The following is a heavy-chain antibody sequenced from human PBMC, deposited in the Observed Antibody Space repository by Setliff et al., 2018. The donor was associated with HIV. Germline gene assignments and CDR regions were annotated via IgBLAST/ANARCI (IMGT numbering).Heavy chain of an antibody. Sequence: ASVKVSCKTSGYSVATHGLSWVRQAPGEGLEWMGWISAYTGNTNYAQKFHGRVSMTTDSSTSTGYMELRSLRSDDTALYYCARGFASWYGGGGSAYWGQGTLVTVSS. V-gene: IGHV1-18*01. CDR3: ARGFASWYGGGGSAY. D-gene: IGHD6-13*01. CDR1: GYSVATHG. J-gene: IGHJ4*02. CDR2: ISAYTGNT.